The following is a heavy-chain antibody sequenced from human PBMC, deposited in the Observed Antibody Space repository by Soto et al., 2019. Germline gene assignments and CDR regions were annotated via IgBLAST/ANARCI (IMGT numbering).Heavy chain of an antibody. CDR2: ISHDGHA. V-gene: IGHV4-39*07. D-gene: IGHD5-12*01. Sequence: PSETLSLTCSVLDDSISDSRYYWGWIRQSPEKGLEWIGSISHDGHAYYNPPLKSRVTLFADTSRNQFSLKLSSVTVADTAVYYCARGGYSGYESWFDYWGQGTLVTVSS. CDR3: ARGGYSGYESWFDY. J-gene: IGHJ4*02. CDR1: DDSISDSRYY.